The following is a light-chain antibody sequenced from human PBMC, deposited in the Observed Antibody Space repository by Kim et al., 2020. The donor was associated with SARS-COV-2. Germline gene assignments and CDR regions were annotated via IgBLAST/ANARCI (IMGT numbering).Light chain of an antibody. CDR3: AAWDHSMSGRYV. Sequence: QRVTTSSSGSGSNIGSNNVYWYHQLPGAAPRLLINNNNQRPSGVPDRFSGSKSGTSASLAISGLQSEDEADFFCAAWDHSMSGRYVFGPGTKVTVL. J-gene: IGLJ1*01. CDR1: GSNIGSNN. V-gene: IGLV1-47*01. CDR2: NNN.